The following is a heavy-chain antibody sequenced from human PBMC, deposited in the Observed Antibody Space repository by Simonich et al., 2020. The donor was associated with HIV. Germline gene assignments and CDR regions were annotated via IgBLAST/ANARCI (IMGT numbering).Heavy chain of an antibody. CDR3: AKDRYYNFWSGYYDY. V-gene: IGHV3-23*01. CDR1: GFTFRSYA. Sequence: EVQLLESGGGLVQPGGSLRLSCAASGFTFRSYAMSWGRQAPGKGLEGVSAISGSGGSTYYADSVKGRFTISRDNSKNTLYLQMNSLRAEDTAVYYCAKDRYYNFWSGYYDYWGQGTLVTVSS. D-gene: IGHD3-3*01. J-gene: IGHJ4*02. CDR2: ISGSGGST.